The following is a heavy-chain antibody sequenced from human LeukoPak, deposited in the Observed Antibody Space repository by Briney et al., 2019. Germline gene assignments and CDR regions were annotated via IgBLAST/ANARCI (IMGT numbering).Heavy chain of an antibody. D-gene: IGHD6-19*01. J-gene: IGHJ4*02. CDR1: GGSISSGGYY. Sequence: SETLSLTCTVSGGSISSGGYYWSWIRQHPGKGLEWIGEINHSGSTNYNPSLKSRVTISVDTSKNQFSLKLSSVTAADTAVYYCARGARSGWYEDGGFDYWGQGTLVTVSS. V-gene: IGHV4-31*03. CDR2: INHSGST. CDR3: ARGARSGWYEDGGFDY.